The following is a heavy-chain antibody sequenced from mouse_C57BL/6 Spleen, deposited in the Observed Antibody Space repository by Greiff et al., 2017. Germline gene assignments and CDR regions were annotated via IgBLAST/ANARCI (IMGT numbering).Heavy chain of an antibody. Sequence: VQLQQSGAELAKPGASVKLSCKASGYTFTSYWLPWVKQRPGQGLEWIGYINPSGGYTKYNQKFKDKATLTADNSSSTAYMQLSSLTYEDSAVYCGARERDDYDGKFAHWGQGTLVTVS. CDR2: INPSGGYT. CDR1: GYTFTSYW. V-gene: IGHV1-7*01. J-gene: IGHJ3*01. CDR3: ARERDDYDGKFAH. D-gene: IGHD2-4*01.